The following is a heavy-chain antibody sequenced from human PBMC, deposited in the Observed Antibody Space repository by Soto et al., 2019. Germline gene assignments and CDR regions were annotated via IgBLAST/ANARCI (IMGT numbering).Heavy chain of an antibody. J-gene: IGHJ6*02. CDR3: ARAVAARLPYYYVMDV. CDR1: GYSFTGYY. CDR2: INPNSGGT. Sequence: XSGKVSFKASGYSFTGYYMDWVRQAPGQGLEWMGWINPNSGGTNYAQKFQGWVTMTRDTSISTAYMELSRLRSDDTAVYYCARAVAARLPYYYVMDVWGQGTTVTVSS. D-gene: IGHD6-6*01. V-gene: IGHV1-2*04.